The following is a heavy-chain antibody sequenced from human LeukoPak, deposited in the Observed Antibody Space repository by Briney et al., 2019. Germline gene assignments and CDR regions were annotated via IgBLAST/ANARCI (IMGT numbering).Heavy chain of an antibody. Sequence: GGSLRLSCAASGFTFSSYAMSWVRQAPGKGLEWVSAISGSGGSTYYADSVKGRFTISRDNSKNTLYLQMNSLRAEDTAVYYCAKVYSSGWYQVNNWFDPWGQGTPVTVSS. V-gene: IGHV3-23*01. CDR1: GFTFSSYA. J-gene: IGHJ5*02. CDR2: ISGSGGST. CDR3: AKVYSSGWYQVNNWFDP. D-gene: IGHD6-19*01.